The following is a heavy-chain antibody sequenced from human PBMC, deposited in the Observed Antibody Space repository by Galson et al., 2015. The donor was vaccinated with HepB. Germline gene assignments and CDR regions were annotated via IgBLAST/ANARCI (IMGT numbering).Heavy chain of an antibody. CDR2: INTNTGNP. V-gene: IGHV7-4-1*02. Sequence: NWVRQAPGQGLEWMGWINTNTGNPTYVQGFTGRFVFSLDTSVSTAYLQISSLKTEDTAVYYCARRWYDSSGGSYYFDSWGQGTLVTVSS. J-gene: IGHJ4*02. CDR3: ARRWYDSSGGSYYFDS. D-gene: IGHD3-22*01.